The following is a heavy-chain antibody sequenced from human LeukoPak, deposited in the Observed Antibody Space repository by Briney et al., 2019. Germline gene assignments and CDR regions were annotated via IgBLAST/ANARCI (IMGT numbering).Heavy chain of an antibody. CDR1: GYSFIRYH. CDR3: ARDGGSFSCNMDV. CDR2: LKLYDGSI. D-gene: IGHD1-26*01. J-gene: IGHJ6*02. V-gene: IGHV1-46*01. Sequence: AASVKVSCKASGYSFIRYHIHWVRQAPGQGLEWMGVLKLYDGSISHAQKFQGRVTMTSDTSTSTVYMELSSLRSEDTAVYFCARDGGSFSCNMDVWGQGTTVTVSS.